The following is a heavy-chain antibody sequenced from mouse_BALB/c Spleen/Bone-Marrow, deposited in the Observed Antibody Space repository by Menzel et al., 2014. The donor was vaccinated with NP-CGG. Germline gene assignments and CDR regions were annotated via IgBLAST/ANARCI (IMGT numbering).Heavy chain of an antibody. D-gene: IGHD6-1*01. Sequence: QVQLQQSGLELVKPGASVRISCKASGYTFTSFYIHWVKQRPGQGLEWIGYINPSSGYTNYNQKFKDKATLTADKSSSTAYMQLSSLTSEDSAVYYCARGQAYWGQGTLVTVSA. CDR3: ARGQAY. V-gene: IGHV1S26*01. CDR2: INPSSGYT. J-gene: IGHJ3*01. CDR1: GYTFTSFY.